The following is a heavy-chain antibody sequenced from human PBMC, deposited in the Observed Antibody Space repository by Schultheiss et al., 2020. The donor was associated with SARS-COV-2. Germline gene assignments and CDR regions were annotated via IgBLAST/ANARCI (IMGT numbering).Heavy chain of an antibody. CDR1: GYTFTGYY. CDR2: INPNSGGT. V-gene: IGHV1-2*02. Sequence: ASVKVSCKASGYTFTGYYMHWVRQAPGQGLEWMGWINPNSGGTNYAQKFQGRVTMTRDTSISTAYMELRSLRSDDTAVYYCARAMGGGSPLDVWGQGTTVTVSS. D-gene: IGHD2-15*01. CDR3: ARAMGGGSPLDV. J-gene: IGHJ6*02.